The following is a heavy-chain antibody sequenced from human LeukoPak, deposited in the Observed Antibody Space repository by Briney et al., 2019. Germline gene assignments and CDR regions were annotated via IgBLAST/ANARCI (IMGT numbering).Heavy chain of an antibody. D-gene: IGHD3-10*01. Sequence: GESLKISCKGSGYSLTTYWVVWVRQMPGKGLEWMGIIYPGDSDTRYSPSFQGQVTISADRSINTAYLQWTSLTASDTAMYYCARQDHGSYDYWGQGTLVTVSS. CDR3: ARQDHGSYDY. CDR2: IYPGDSDT. J-gene: IGHJ4*02. V-gene: IGHV5-51*01. CDR1: GYSLTTYW.